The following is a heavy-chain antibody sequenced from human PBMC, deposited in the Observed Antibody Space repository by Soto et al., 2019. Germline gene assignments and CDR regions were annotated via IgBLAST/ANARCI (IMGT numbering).Heavy chain of an antibody. J-gene: IGHJ6*02. CDR2: IIPIFGTA. CDR1: GGTFSSYA. CDR3: ARDPHYGSGSYYIYYGMDV. Sequence: SVKVSCKASGGTFSSYAISWVRQAPGQGLEWMGGIIPIFGTANYAQKFQGRVTITADESTSTAYMELSSLRSEDTAVYYCARDPHYGSGSYYIYYGMDVWGQGTTVTV. D-gene: IGHD3-10*01. V-gene: IGHV1-69*13.